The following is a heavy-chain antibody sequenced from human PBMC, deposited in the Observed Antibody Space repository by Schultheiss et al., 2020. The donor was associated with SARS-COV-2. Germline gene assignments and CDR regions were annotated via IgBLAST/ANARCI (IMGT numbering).Heavy chain of an antibody. CDR3: AREKWGTLAY. Sequence: GGSLRLSCAASGFIVSTSYISWVRQAPGKGLEWVAVIWYDGSNKYYADSVKGRFTISRDNSKNTLYLQMNSLRAEDTAVYYCAREKWGTLAYWGQGTLVTVSS. CDR1: GFIVSTSY. V-gene: IGHV3-33*08. CDR2: IWYDGSNK. D-gene: IGHD3-16*01. J-gene: IGHJ4*02.